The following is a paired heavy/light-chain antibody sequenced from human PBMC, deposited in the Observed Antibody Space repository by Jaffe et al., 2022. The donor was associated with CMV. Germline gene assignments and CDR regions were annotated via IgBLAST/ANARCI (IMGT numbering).Heavy chain of an antibody. J-gene: IGHJ5*02. CDR1: GFTFSSSW. CDR3: ARPRRIDAAGSWWFDP. CDR2: INGNGNVT. D-gene: IGHD6-13*01. Sequence: EVQLVESGGDLVQPGGSLRLSCAVSGFTFSSSWMHWVRQGPGKGLVWISNINGNGNVTTYADSVKGRFIISRDNAKNTLYLEMNSLRAEDTAVYYCARPRRIDAAGSWWFDPWGQGTLVTVSS. V-gene: IGHV3-74*03.
Light chain of an antibody. CDR3: HQTYSAPFT. V-gene: IGKV1-39*01. CDR1: QSISTF. CDR2: DAS. J-gene: IGKJ2*01. Sequence: DIQMTQSPSSLSASVGDRVTFTCRASQSISTFLNWYQQKPGKAPKLLIYDASDLQSGVPSRFSGRGSGTDFTLTISSLQPEDSATYHCHQTYSAPFTFGQGTKLE.